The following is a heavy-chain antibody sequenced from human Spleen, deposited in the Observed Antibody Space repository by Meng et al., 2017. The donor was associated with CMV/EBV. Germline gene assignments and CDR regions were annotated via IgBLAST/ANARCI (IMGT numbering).Heavy chain of an antibody. CDR2: IIPILGIG. V-gene: IGHV1-69*10. Sequence: SGGTFGSNAINWVRQAPGQGLGWVGGIIPILGIGYYEQNFQGEVTITADKSTTTAYMELSSLRSDNTAVYYCARGGGRVATSWWFDPWGQGTLVTSPQ. CDR1: GGTFGSNA. J-gene: IGHJ5*02. CDR3: ARGGGRVATSWWFDP. D-gene: IGHD5-12*01.